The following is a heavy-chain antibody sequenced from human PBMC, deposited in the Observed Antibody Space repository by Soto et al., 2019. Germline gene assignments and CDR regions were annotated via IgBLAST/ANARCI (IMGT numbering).Heavy chain of an antibody. Sequence: QLVESGGGLIQPGGSLRLSCTASGFTVSRDYMSWVRQVPGKGLEWVSVIYSRGDIYYRDSVKGRFTISRDDSKNMLYLQLNRLRVEDTAVYYCARAPCDSNGMGVWGQGTTVTVSS. D-gene: IGHD3-3*01. J-gene: IGHJ6*02. CDR1: GFTVSRDY. CDR3: ARAPCDSNGMGV. CDR2: IYSRGDI. V-gene: IGHV3-53*01.